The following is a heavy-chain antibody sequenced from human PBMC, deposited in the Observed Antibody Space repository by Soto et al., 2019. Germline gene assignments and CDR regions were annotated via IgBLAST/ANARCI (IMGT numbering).Heavy chain of an antibody. V-gene: IGHV1-58*02. CDR1: GFTFTSSA. CDR2: IVVGSGNT. J-gene: IGHJ6*02. Sequence: SVKVSCKASGFTFTSSAMQWVRQARGQRLEWIGWIVVGSGNTNYAQKFQERVTITRDMSTSTAYMELSSLRSEDTAVYYCASSAGLCGGDCYYYYYYGMDVWGQGTTVTVSS. D-gene: IGHD2-21*02. CDR3: ASSAGLCGGDCYYYYYYGMDV.